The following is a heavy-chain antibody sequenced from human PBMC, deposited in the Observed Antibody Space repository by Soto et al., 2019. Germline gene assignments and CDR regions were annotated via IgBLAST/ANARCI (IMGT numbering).Heavy chain of an antibody. J-gene: IGHJ4*02. Sequence: EASVKVSCKASGYTFASYAISWMRQAPGQGLEWMGWISAYNGNTNYAQKLQGRVTMTTDTSTSTAYMELRSLRSVDTAVYYCARDPLYSYGRNTFDYWGPGTLVTVSS. V-gene: IGHV1-18*01. CDR1: GYTFASYA. CDR2: ISAYNGNT. D-gene: IGHD5-18*01. CDR3: ARDPLYSYGRNTFDY.